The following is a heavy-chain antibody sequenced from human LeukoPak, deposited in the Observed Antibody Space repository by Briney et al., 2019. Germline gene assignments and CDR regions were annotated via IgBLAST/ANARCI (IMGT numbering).Heavy chain of an antibody. CDR1: GFTFSSYA. J-gene: IGHJ4*02. V-gene: IGHV3-23*01. CDR3: AKDHLLWFGESPFDY. D-gene: IGHD3-10*01. CDR2: ISGSGGST. Sequence: GGSLRLSCAASGFTFSSYAMSWVRQAPGKGREWVSAISGSGGSTYYADSGKGRFTISRDNSKNTLYLQMNSLRAEDTAVYYCAKDHLLWFGESPFDYWGQGTLVTVSS.